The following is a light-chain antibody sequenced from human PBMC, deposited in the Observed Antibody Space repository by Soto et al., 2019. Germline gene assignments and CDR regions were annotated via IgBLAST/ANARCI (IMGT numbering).Light chain of an antibody. CDR1: SNDVGGYNY. CDR2: EVS. J-gene: IGLJ3*02. V-gene: IGLV2-14*01. CDR3: SSYTSSSSSWV. Sequence: QSALTQPASVSGSPGQSITISCTGTSNDVGGYNYVSWYQQHPGKAPKLMIYEVSNRPSGVSNRFSGSKSGNTDSLTISGLQDEDDADYYCSSYTSSSSSWVFGGGTQLTVL.